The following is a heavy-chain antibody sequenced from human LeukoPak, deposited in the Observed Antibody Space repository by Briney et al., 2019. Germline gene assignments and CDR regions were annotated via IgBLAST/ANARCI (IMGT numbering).Heavy chain of an antibody. CDR2: IYHSGST. D-gene: IGHD3-22*01. CDR1: GGSISSGGYY. Sequence: SETLSLTCTVSGGSISSGGYYWSWIRQPPGKGLEWIGYIYHSGSTYYNPSLKSRVTISVDRSKNQFSLKLSSVTAADTAVYYCARDADYYDSSGYYPIVDYWGQGTLVTVSS. CDR3: ARDADYYDSSGYYPIVDY. J-gene: IGHJ4*02. V-gene: IGHV4-30-2*01.